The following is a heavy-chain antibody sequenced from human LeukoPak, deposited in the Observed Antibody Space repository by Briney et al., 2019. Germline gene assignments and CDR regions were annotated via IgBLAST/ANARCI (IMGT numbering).Heavy chain of an antibody. CDR2: IKSKTDGGTT. V-gene: IGHV3-15*01. CDR1: GFTFSNAW. D-gene: IGHD3-3*01. J-gene: IGHJ4*02. CDR3: TTDLSYFWSGYYRYYFDY. Sequence: GGSLRLSCAASGFTFSNAWMSWVRQAPGKGLEWVGRIKSKTDGGTTDYAAPVKGRFTISRDDSKNTLYLQMNSLKTEDTAVYYCTTDLSYFWSGYYRYYFDYWGQGTLVTVSS.